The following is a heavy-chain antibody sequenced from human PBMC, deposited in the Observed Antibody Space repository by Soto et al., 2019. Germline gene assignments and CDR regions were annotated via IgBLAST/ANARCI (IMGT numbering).Heavy chain of an antibody. CDR3: ARGLNYGDYDFDY. Sequence: QVQLVQSGADVKKPESSVKVSCKASGCTFSSYAISWVRQAPGQGLEWMGGIIPIFGTANYVQKFHGRVPITADESTSTAYMELSSLRSEDTAVYYCARGLNYGDYDFDYWGQGTLVTVSS. D-gene: IGHD4-17*01. CDR2: IIPIFGTA. V-gene: IGHV1-69*01. CDR1: GCTFSSYA. J-gene: IGHJ4*02.